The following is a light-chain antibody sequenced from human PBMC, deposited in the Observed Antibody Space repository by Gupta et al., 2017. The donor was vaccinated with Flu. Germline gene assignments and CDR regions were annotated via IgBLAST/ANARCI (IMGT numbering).Light chain of an antibody. CDR1: QSINSW. V-gene: IGKV1-5*03. J-gene: IGKJ4*01. Sequence: VGDRVTITCRASQSINSWLAWYQQKPGKAPKLLIFQTSLLYNGVPSRFSGSGSGTEFTLTISNLQPDDVATYFCLCQGSSLSFGGGTKVEI. CDR3: LCQGSSLS. CDR2: QTS.